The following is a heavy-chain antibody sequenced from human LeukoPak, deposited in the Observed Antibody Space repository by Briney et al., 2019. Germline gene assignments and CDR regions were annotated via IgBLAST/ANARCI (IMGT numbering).Heavy chain of an antibody. CDR2: INHSGST. V-gene: IGHV4-34*01. CDR3: ARGINCSSTSCYVVSGWFDP. Sequence: SETLSLTCAVYGGSFSGYYWSWIRQPPGKGLEWIGEINHSGSTNYNPSLKSRVTISVDTSKNQFSLKLSSVTAADTAVYYCARGINCSSTSCYVVSGWFDPWGQGTLVTVSS. CDR1: GGSFSGYY. D-gene: IGHD2-2*01. J-gene: IGHJ5*02.